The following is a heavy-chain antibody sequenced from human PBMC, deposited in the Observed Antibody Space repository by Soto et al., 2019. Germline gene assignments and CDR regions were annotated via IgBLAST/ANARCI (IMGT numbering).Heavy chain of an antibody. J-gene: IGHJ4*02. D-gene: IGHD3-22*01. V-gene: IGHV1-69*01. Sequence: QVQLVQSGAEVKKPGSSVKVSCKASGGTFSSYAISWVRQAPGQGLEWMGGIFPIFGTANYAQKFQGRVTITADESTSTAYMELSSLRSEDTAVYYCARETTVYYDSSGYYNYWGQGTLVTVSS. CDR1: GGTFSSYA. CDR3: ARETTVYYDSSGYYNY. CDR2: IFPIFGTA.